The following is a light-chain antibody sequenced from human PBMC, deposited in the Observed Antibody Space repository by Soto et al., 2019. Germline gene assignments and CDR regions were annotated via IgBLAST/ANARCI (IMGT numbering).Light chain of an antibody. CDR3: ATWDHSLNGVV. Sequence: QSVLTQPPSASGTPGQRVTISCSGSSSNIGRNTVNWFQQLPGTAPKLLVYSDNQRPSGVPDRFSGSKSGTSASLAISGLRSGDEADYYCATWDHSLNGVVFGGGTKVTV. J-gene: IGLJ2*01. V-gene: IGLV1-44*01. CDR2: SDN. CDR1: SSNIGRNT.